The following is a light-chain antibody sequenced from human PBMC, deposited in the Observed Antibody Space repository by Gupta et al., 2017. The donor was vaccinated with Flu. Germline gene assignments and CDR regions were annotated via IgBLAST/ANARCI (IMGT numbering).Light chain of an antibody. CDR1: SSNIGTKT. Sequence: VTISCSGSSSNIGTKTVDWYQQLPGTAPTLLIYSNNQRPSGVPDRFSGSKSDTSASLAISGLQSEDEADYYCAAWDDSLNGLWVFGGGTKLTVL. CDR2: SNN. J-gene: IGLJ3*02. CDR3: AAWDDSLNGLWV. V-gene: IGLV1-44*01.